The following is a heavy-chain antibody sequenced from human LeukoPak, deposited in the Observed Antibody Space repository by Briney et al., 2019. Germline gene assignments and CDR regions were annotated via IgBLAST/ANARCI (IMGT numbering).Heavy chain of an antibody. CDR3: ASSTDYGGNSQIDY. V-gene: IGHV1-46*01. D-gene: IGHD4-23*01. Sequence: ASVKVSCKASGYTFTTYYMHWVRQAPGQGLEWMGMIYPSGGSTRNAQKFQGRVTMTRDTSISTAYMELSRLRSDDTAVYYCASSTDYGGNSQIDYWGQGTLVTVSS. CDR2: IYPSGGST. CDR1: GYTFTTYY. J-gene: IGHJ4*02.